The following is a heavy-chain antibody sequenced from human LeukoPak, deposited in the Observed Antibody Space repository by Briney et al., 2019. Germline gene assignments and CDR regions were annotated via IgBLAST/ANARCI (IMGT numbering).Heavy chain of an antibody. J-gene: IGHJ4*02. D-gene: IGHD1-14*01. V-gene: IGHV1-2*02. Sequence: ASVKVPCKASGYSFSAYYMHWVRQAPGQGLEWMGWINPNTGGTNYAQIFQGRVTMTRDTSISTAYMELSRLTSDDTAVYYCASLTGGDNRNDYWGQGTLVTVSS. CDR1: GYSFSAYY. CDR3: ASLTGGDNRNDY. CDR2: INPNTGGT.